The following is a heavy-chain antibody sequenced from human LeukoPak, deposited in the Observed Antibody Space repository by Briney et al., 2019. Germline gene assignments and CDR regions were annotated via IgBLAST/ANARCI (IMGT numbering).Heavy chain of an antibody. D-gene: IGHD3-22*01. V-gene: IGHV3-74*01. CDR1: GFTFSSYW. J-gene: IGHJ4*02. CDR3: ARAPYYYDSSGYSEY. Sequence: GGSLTLSCAASGFTFSSYWMHWVRQAPGKGLVWVSRINSDGSSTSYADSVKGRFTISRDNAKNTLYLQMNSLRAEDTAVYYCARAPYYYDSSGYSEYWGQGTLVTVSS. CDR2: INSDGSST.